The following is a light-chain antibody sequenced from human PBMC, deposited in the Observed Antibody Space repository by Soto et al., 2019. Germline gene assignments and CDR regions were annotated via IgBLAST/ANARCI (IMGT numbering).Light chain of an antibody. CDR1: QSVTSH. V-gene: IGKV3-11*01. CDR3: QHRSNWPLT. CDR2: DAT. J-gene: IGKJ4*01. Sequence: EIVLTQSPGTLSLSPGERATLSCRASQSVTSHLAWYQQKPGQAPRLLIYDATNRATGISARFSGSGSGTDFTLTISSLEPEDFAVYYCQHRSNWPLTFGGGTKLDIK.